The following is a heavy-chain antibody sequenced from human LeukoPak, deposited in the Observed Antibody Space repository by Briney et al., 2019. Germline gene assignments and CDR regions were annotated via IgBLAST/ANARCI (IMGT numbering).Heavy chain of an antibody. CDR2: IHYSGST. J-gene: IGHJ5*02. CDR3: GAYYYDSSGYVQWFDP. Sequence: SETLSLTCTVSGGSISSRSSYWGWIRQPPGKGLEWTGSIHYSGSTHYTSSLKSRIIMSVDTPKNQFSLKLNSVTDADTAVYYCGAYYYDSSGYVQWFDPWGQGTLVTVSS. D-gene: IGHD3-22*01. CDR1: GGSISSRSSY. V-gene: IGHV4-39*07.